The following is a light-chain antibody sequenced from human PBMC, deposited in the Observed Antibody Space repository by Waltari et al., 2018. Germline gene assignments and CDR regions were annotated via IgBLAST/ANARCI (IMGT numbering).Light chain of an antibody. CDR3: MQPLQTPWT. Sequence: DIVLTQSPLSLPVTPGEPASIPCRSSPSLLHSNGYYYLDWYLQKPGQSPQVLIYLGSNRASGVPDRFSGSGSGTDFTLKISRVEADDVGVYYCMQPLQTPWTFGQGTKVEIK. J-gene: IGKJ1*01. V-gene: IGKV2-28*01. CDR2: LGS. CDR1: PSLLHSNGYYY.